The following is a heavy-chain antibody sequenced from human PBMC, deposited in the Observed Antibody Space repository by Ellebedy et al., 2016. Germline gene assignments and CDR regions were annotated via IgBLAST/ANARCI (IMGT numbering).Heavy chain of an antibody. D-gene: IGHD6-13*01. CDR3: ARSYNSSWYAFDY. CDR1: GFTLSSYG. V-gene: IGHV3-48*02. Sequence: GESLKISXAASGFTLSSYGMHWVRQAPGKGLEWVSYISSSGTYTNYADSVKGRFTISRDNAKNSLYLQMNSLRDEDTAVYYCARSYNSSWYAFDYWGQGTLVTVSS. J-gene: IGHJ4*02. CDR2: ISSSGTYT.